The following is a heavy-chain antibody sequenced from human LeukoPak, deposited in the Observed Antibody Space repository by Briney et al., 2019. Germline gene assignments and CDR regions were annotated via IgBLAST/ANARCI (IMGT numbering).Heavy chain of an antibody. V-gene: IGHV3-30-3*01. Sequence: GRSLRLSCAASGFTFSSYAMHWVRQAPGEGLEWVAVISYDGSNKYYADSVKGRFTISRDNSRNTLYLQMNSLRAEDTAIYYCAKSRGYGYDYGMDVWGQGTTVTVSS. CDR1: GFTFSSYA. D-gene: IGHD5-18*01. J-gene: IGHJ6*02. CDR3: AKSRGYGYDYGMDV. CDR2: ISYDGSNK.